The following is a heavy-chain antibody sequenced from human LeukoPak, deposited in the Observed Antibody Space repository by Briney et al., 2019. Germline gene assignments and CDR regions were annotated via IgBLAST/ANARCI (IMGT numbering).Heavy chain of an antibody. Sequence: GGSLRLSCAASGFTFSSYSMNWVRQAPGKGLEWVSSISSSSSYIYYADYVKGRFTISRDNSNNSLFVQMNSLRAEDTAVYFCAKDRASKDNGNYPCISFWGQGTLVTVSS. J-gene: IGHJ4*02. CDR2: ISSSSSYI. V-gene: IGHV3-21*03. D-gene: IGHD3-16*02. CDR3: AKDRASKDNGNYPCISF. CDR1: GFTFSSYS.